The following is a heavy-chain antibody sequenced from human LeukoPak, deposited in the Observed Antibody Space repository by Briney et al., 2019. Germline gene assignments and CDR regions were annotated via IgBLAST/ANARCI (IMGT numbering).Heavy chain of an antibody. CDR3: ARAWVTTGTDY. CDR1: GYTFTSYG. J-gene: IGHJ4*02. Sequence: ASVKVSCKASGYTFTSYGVSWVRQAPGQGLERMGWISAYNGNTNYAQKLQGRVAMTTDTSTSTAYMELRSLRSDDTAVYYCARAWVTTGTDYWGQGTLVIVSS. CDR2: ISAYNGNT. V-gene: IGHV1-18*04. D-gene: IGHD1-1*01.